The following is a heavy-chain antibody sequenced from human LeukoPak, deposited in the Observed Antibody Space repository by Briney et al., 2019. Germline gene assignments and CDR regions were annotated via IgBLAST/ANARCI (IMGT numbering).Heavy chain of an antibody. CDR3: ARSLGHYYGSGSYWYWFDP. CDR2: ISAYNGNT. V-gene: IGHV1-18*04. CDR1: GYTFTSYG. Sequence: ASVKVSCKASGYTFTSYGISWVRQAPGQGLEWMGWISAYNGNTNYAQKLQGRVTMTTDTSTSTAYMELRSLRSDGTAVYYCARSLGHYYGSGSYWYWFDPWGQGTLVTVSS. J-gene: IGHJ5*02. D-gene: IGHD3-10*01.